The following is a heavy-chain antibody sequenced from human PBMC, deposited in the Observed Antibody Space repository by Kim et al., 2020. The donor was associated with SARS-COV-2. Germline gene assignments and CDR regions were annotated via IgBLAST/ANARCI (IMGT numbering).Heavy chain of an antibody. V-gene: IGHV3-30*04. CDR1: GFTFSSYA. D-gene: IGHD6-19*01. Sequence: GGSLRLSCAASGFTFSSYAMHWVRQAPGKGLEWVAVISYDGSNKYYADSVKGRFTISRDNSKNTLYLQMNSLRAEDTAVYYCARDDEVADVLYYFDYWGQGTLVTVSS. CDR3: ARDDEVADVLYYFDY. J-gene: IGHJ4*02. CDR2: ISYDGSNK.